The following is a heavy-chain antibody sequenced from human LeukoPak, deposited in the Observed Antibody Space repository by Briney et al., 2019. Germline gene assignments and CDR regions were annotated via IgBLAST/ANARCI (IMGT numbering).Heavy chain of an antibody. V-gene: IGHV1-69*01. Sequence: SGKVSCKASGGSFSSYAISWVRQAPGQGLERMRGISPIFSTANYAQKFQGRVTITADESTSTAYMELSSLRSEDTAVYYCARGDSGYDYWGQGTLVTVSS. D-gene: IGHD5-12*01. CDR1: GGSFSSYA. J-gene: IGHJ4*01. CDR3: ARGDSGYDY. CDR2: ISPIFSTA.